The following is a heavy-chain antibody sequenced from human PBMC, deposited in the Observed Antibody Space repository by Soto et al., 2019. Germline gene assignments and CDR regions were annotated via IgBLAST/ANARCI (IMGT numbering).Heavy chain of an antibody. J-gene: IGHJ5*01. Sequence: QVQLQEWGPGLVKPSETLSLTCTVSGGSISSYYWSWIRQPPGKGLEWIGFIFYSGSTSYNPSLKSRVTISIDTSEYQFSLKLNSVTAADTAVYYCASMIGDPVLSFDSWGQGTLVAVSS. CDR3: ASMIGDPVLSFDS. V-gene: IGHV4-59*01. D-gene: IGHD3-10*02. CDR1: GGSISSYY. CDR2: IFYSGST.